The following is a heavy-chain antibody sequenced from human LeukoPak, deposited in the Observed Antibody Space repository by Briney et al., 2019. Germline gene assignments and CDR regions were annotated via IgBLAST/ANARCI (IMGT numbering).Heavy chain of an antibody. CDR1: GGSISSYY. D-gene: IGHD6-19*01. CDR3: AGRGIAVAGFIDP. Sequence: PSETLSLTCTVSGGSISSYYWSWIRQPPGKGLEWIGEINHSGSTNYNPSLKSRVTISVDTSKNQFSLKLSSVTAADTAVYYCAGRGIAVAGFIDPWGQGTLVTVSS. V-gene: IGHV4-34*01. CDR2: INHSGST. J-gene: IGHJ5*02.